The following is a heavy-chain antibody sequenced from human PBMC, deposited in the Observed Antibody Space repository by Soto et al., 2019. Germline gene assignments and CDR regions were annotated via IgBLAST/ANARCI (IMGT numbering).Heavy chain of an antibody. CDR2: INPNSGGT. CDR1: GYTFTGYY. Sequence: ASVKVSCKASGYTFTGYYMHWVRQAPGQGLEWMGWINPNSGGTNYAQKFQGWVTMTRDTSISTAYMELSRLRSDDTAVYYCARDLLASYGMDVWGQGTTVTVSS. V-gene: IGHV1-2*04. D-gene: IGHD2-15*01. CDR3: ARDLLASYGMDV. J-gene: IGHJ6*02.